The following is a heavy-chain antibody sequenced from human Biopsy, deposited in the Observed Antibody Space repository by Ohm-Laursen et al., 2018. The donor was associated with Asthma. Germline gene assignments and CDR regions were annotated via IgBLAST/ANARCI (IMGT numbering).Heavy chain of an antibody. CDR1: GFAFDSYA. J-gene: IGHJ4*02. Sequence: SLRLSCTASGFAFDSYAMYWVRQSPGKGPEWVALISHDGRESGYVDSVRGRFTISRDFSKNTLHLQMHSLRVEDTAVYYCARGDSSGWSHYYFDYWGQGTLVTVSS. D-gene: IGHD6-19*01. CDR2: ISHDGRES. V-gene: IGHV3-30*14. CDR3: ARGDSSGWSHYYFDY.